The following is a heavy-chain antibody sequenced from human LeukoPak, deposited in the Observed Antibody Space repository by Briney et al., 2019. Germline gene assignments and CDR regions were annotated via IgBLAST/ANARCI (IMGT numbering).Heavy chain of an antibody. D-gene: IGHD6-13*01. CDR1: GGSISTGSYY. J-gene: IGHJ4*02. CDR3: ARVARSMSSSSEDS. Sequence: SQTLSLTCTVSGGSISTGSYYWNWIRQPAGKGLEWIGRIYTSGSTNYNPSLKSRVTLSVDTSKNQFSLKLHSVTAADTAVYYCARVARSMSSSSEDSWGQGTLVTVSS. CDR2: IYTSGST. V-gene: IGHV4-61*02.